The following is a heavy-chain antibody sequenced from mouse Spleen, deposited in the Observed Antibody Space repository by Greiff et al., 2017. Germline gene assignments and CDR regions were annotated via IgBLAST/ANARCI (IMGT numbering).Heavy chain of an antibody. CDR1: GFTFSDYG. D-gene: IGHD2-10*02. J-gene: IGHJ1*01. CDR2: ISSGSSTI. CDR3: ARGGYGNYVYWYFDV. V-gene: IGHV5-17*01. Sequence: EVKLVESGGGLVKPGGSLKLSCAASGFTFSDYGMHWVRQAPEKGLEWVAYISSGSSTIYYADTVKGRFTISRDNAKNTLFLQMTSLRSEDTAMYYCARGGYGNYVYWYFDVWGAGTTVTVSS.